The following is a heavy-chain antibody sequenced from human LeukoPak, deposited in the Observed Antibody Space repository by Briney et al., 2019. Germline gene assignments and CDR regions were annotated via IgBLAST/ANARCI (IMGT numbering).Heavy chain of an antibody. D-gene: IGHD5-24*01. CDR3: ARGDVESSYYYYMDV. CDR2: ISSSSTI. J-gene: IGHJ6*03. V-gene: IGHV3-48*01. Sequence: PGGSLRLSCAASGLTFSSYSMSWVRQAPGKGREWVSYISSSSTIYYADSVKGRFIISRDNAKNSLYLQMNSLRAEDTAVYYCARGDVESSYYYYMDVWGKGTTVTVSS. CDR1: GLTFSSYS.